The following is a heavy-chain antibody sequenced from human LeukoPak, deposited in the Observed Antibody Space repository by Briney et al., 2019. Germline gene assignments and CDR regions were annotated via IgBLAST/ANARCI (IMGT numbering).Heavy chain of an antibody. D-gene: IGHD6-13*01. Sequence: SETLSLTCAVSGYTISSGYYWGWIRQPPGKELEWIGSIYHSGSTYYNPSLKSRVTISVDTSKNQFSLKLSSVTAADTAVYYCARVQSAAAGGFDYWGQGTLVTVSS. J-gene: IGHJ4*02. CDR2: IYHSGST. CDR3: ARVQSAAAGGFDY. V-gene: IGHV4-38-2*01. CDR1: GYTISSGYY.